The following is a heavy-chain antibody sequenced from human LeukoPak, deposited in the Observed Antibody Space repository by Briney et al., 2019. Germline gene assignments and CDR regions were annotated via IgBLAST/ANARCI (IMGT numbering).Heavy chain of an antibody. Sequence: GGSLRLSCAASGFTFSRYSMNWVRQAPGKGLEWVSSISSSSSYIYYADSVKGRFTISRDNAKNSLYLQMNSLRAEDTAVYYCARDYKQQLVLDYWGQGTLVTVSS. D-gene: IGHD6-13*01. CDR2: ISSSSSYI. J-gene: IGHJ4*02. V-gene: IGHV3-21*01. CDR3: ARDYKQQLVLDY. CDR1: GFTFSRYS.